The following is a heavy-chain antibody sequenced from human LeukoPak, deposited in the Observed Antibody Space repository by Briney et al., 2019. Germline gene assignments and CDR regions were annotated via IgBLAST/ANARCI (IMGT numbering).Heavy chain of an antibody. Sequence: GGSLRLSCAASGFSFNYYWMTWVRQAPGKGLEWVANIKHDGGEKYYVDSVKGRFTISRDNANNSIYLQMNSLRAEDAAIYYCARDRRILGAAGTALDSWGQGTLVTVSS. CDR3: ARDRRILGAAGTALDS. CDR2: IKHDGGEK. V-gene: IGHV3-7*03. D-gene: IGHD6-13*01. J-gene: IGHJ4*02. CDR1: GFSFNYYW.